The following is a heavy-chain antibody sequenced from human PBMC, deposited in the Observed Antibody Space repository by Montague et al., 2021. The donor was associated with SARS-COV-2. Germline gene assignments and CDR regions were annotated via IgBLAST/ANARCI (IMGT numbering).Heavy chain of an antibody. D-gene: IGHD1-1*01. J-gene: IGHJ1*01. CDR2: INHGGST. CDR1: GGSISDYH. Sequence: SETLSLTCAVYGGSISDYHWTWIRQSPGKGLEWIGQINHGGSTKYNPSLKSRVTISIDTSKKQFSLKLSSVTAADTAVYYCARGATGFWGQGTLVTVSS. CDR3: ARGATGF. V-gene: IGHV4-34*01.